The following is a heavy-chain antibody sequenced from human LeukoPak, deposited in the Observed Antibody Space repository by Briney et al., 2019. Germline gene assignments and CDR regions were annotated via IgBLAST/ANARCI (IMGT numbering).Heavy chain of an antibody. CDR1: GGSISSYY. CDR3: ARDSSSGTSFDY. V-gene: IGHV4-59*12. D-gene: IGHD6-19*01. J-gene: IGHJ4*02. CDR2: IYYSGST. Sequence: PSETLSLTCTVSGGSISSYYWSWIRQPPGRGLEWIGYIYYSGSTYYNPSLKSRVTISVDTSKNQFSLKLSSVTAAATAVYYCARDSSSGTSFDYWGQGTLVTVSS.